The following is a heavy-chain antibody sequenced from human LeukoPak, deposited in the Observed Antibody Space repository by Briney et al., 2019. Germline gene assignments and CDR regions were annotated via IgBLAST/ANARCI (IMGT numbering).Heavy chain of an antibody. CDR1: GGSISSYY. CDR2: IYYSGST. Sequence: SETLSLTCTVSGGSISSYYWSWIRQPPGKGLEWIGYIYYSGSTNYNPSLKSRVTISVDTSKNQFSLKLSSVTAADTAVYYCARGEIGYSGSYYDHWGQGTLVTVSS. J-gene: IGHJ4*02. D-gene: IGHD1-26*01. V-gene: IGHV4-59*01. CDR3: ARGEIGYSGSYYDH.